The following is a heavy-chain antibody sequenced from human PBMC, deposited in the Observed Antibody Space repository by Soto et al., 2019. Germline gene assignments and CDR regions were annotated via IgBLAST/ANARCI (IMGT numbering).Heavy chain of an antibody. CDR1: GFSFTNSA. J-gene: IGHJ3*02. Sequence: QMQVVQSGPEVKRPGTSVKVPCKASGFSFTNSAVQWVRQARGQHLEWIGYIIIAGGGTKYALNLQGRITITRDMSTSTAYMELSSLRSEDTAIYYCAAELYSGGRCCSFDIWGQGTVVTVSS. D-gene: IGHD2-15*01. V-gene: IGHV1-58*01. CDR3: AAELYSGGRCCSFDI. CDR2: IIIAGGGT.